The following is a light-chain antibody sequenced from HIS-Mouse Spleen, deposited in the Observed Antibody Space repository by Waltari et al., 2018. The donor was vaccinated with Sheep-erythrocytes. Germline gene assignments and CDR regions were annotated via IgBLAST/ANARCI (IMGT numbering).Light chain of an antibody. Sequence: QSALTQPASVSGSPGQSITISCTGTSSDVGGYNYVSWYQQHPGKAPKLIVYEVSNRPSGVSNRFPGSNPGNTASLTISGLQAEDEADYYCSSYTSSSTWVFGGGTKLTVL. CDR2: EVS. J-gene: IGLJ3*02. V-gene: IGLV2-14*01. CDR3: SSYTSSSTWV. CDR1: SSDVGGYNY.